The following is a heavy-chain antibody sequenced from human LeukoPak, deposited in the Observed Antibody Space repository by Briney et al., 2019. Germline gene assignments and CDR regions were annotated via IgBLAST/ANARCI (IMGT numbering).Heavy chain of an antibody. Sequence: PGGSLRLSCAASGFTFSNYGMSWVRQAPGKGLEWVSSISGSGGSTYDADSVKGRFTISRDNSKNTLYLQMNSLRAEDTAVYYCAGSRYLGESRFDYWGQGTLVPVSS. CDR2: ISGSGGST. V-gene: IGHV3-23*01. D-gene: IGHD3-10*01. CDR3: AGSRYLGESRFDY. J-gene: IGHJ4*02. CDR1: GFTFSNYG.